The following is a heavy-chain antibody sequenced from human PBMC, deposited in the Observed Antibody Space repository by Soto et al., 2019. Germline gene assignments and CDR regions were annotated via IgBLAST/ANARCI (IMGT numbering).Heavy chain of an antibody. J-gene: IGHJ3*02. CDR2: IKQDGSEK. D-gene: IGHD3-10*01. V-gene: IGHV3-7*01. CDR3: ARKMVRGYDAFDI. CDR1: GFTFSSYW. Sequence: GGSLRLSCAASGFTFSSYWMSWVRQAPGKGLEWVANIKQDGSEKYYVDSVKGRFTISRDNAKNSLYLQMNSLRAEDTAVYYCARKMVRGYDAFDIWGQGTMVTVSS.